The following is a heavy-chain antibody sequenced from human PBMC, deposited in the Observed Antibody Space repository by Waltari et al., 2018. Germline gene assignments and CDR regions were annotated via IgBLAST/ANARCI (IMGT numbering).Heavy chain of an antibody. Sequence: QVQLQESGPGLVKSSETLSLTCAVSGGSFSSYWWGWIRQPPGKGLEWIGSIYGTGGSTEYNPSLKSRATISRDTSKNQFSLKLSFVTAADTAVYYCARQSPGYSSLGYWGQGVLVTVSS. CDR2: IYGTGGST. V-gene: IGHV4-39*07. J-gene: IGHJ4*02. CDR3: ARQSPGYSSLGY. D-gene: IGHD6-19*01. CDR1: GGSFSSYW.